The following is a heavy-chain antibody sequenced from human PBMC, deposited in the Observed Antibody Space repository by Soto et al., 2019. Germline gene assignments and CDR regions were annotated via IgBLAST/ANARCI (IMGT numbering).Heavy chain of an antibody. J-gene: IGHJ2*01. CDR3: ASLWLVEYWYFDL. D-gene: IGHD6-6*01. CDR1: GFTFSSYE. Sequence: EVQLVESGGGLVQPGGSLRLSCAASGFTFSSYEMNWVRQAPGKGLEWVSYISSSGSTIYYADSVKGRFAISRDNAKNALDLQMNSLRAEDTAVYYCASLWLVEYWYFDLWGRGTLVTVSS. V-gene: IGHV3-48*03. CDR2: ISSSGSTI.